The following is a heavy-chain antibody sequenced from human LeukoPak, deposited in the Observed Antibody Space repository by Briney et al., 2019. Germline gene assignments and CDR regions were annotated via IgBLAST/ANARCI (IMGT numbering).Heavy chain of an antibody. CDR1: GGSISNYY. V-gene: IGHV4-59*12. Sequence: PSETLSLTCTVSGGSISNYYWSWIRQPPGKGLEWIGYIYYSGSTSYNPSLKSRVTISVDTSKNQFSLRLSSVTAADTAVYYCARGYCSGGSCYSYYYYNYMDVWGKGTTVTVSS. J-gene: IGHJ6*03. D-gene: IGHD2-15*01. CDR3: ARGYCSGGSCYSYYYYNYMDV. CDR2: IYYSGST.